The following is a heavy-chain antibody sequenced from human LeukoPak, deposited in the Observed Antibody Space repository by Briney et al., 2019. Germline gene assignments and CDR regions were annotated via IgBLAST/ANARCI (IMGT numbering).Heavy chain of an antibody. Sequence: GGSLRLSCAASGFTVSSNYMSWVRQAPGKGLEWVSVTYGGGSTFYADSVKGRFTISRDNPKNTLYLQLNSLRAEDTAVYYCARDRYTSSSGYYYYYMDVWGKGTTVTVSS. V-gene: IGHV3-53*01. CDR3: ARDRYTSSSGYYYYYMDV. CDR2: TYGGGST. CDR1: GFTVSSNY. D-gene: IGHD6-6*01. J-gene: IGHJ6*03.